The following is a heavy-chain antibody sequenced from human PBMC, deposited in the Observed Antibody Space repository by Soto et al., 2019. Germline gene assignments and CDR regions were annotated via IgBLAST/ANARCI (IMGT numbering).Heavy chain of an antibody. V-gene: IGHV3-48*01. CDR2: ISTGSSTI. Sequence: EVQLVESGGGLVQPGGSLRLSCAASGFTFSSSGMNWVRQAPGKGLEWVSYISTGSSTIYYADSVKGRFTISRDNAKNSLYLQITSLRAEDTAVYYCAAVLYGSAPRNDYWGQGTLVTVSS. J-gene: IGHJ4*02. D-gene: IGHD3-10*01. CDR3: AAVLYGSAPRNDY. CDR1: GFTFSSSG.